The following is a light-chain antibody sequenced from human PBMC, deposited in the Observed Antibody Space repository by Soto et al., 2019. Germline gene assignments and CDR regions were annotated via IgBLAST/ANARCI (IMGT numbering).Light chain of an antibody. CDR2: DAS. J-gene: IGKJ2*01. CDR1: QRISRH. V-gene: IGKV3-20*01. CDR3: QQYGSSPHT. Sequence: EIVLTQSHGTLSLSPAGRATLSCRASQRISRHLAWYQQRPGQAPRLLIYDASNRATGIPVRFSGSGSGTDFSLTISRLEPEDFAVFYCQQYGSSPHTLGQGTK.